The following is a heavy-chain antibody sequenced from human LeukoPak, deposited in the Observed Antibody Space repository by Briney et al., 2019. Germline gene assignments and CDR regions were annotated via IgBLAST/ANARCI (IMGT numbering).Heavy chain of an antibody. D-gene: IGHD2-15*01. CDR3: ARRAVGLLPDRFDY. CDR2: IYYSGRT. CDR1: GVSISSGPYY. Sequence: SETLSLTCTVSGVSISSGPYYWDWIRQPPGKGLEWIGTIYYSGRTYYNPSLKSRVTISVDTSKSQFSLNLNYVTARDSAVYFCARRAVGLLPDRFDYWGQGTLVTVSS. V-gene: IGHV4-39*01. J-gene: IGHJ4*02.